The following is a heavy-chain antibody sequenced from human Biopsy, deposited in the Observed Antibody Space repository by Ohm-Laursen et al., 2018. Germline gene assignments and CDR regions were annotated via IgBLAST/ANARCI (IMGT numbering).Heavy chain of an antibody. CDR3: ARDSGILNYGNFKYYHYYGMDV. D-gene: IGHD4-11*01. Sequence: TLSLTCTVSGDSVTKYYWSWIRQPPGKGLEWIGHIYYSVMTNYNPSLQSRVSISVDTSRNQVSLTLSSVTAADTTVYYCARDSGILNYGNFKYYHYYGMDVWGQGTKVTVSS. CDR1: GDSVTKYY. V-gene: IGHV4-59*02. J-gene: IGHJ6*02. CDR2: IYYSVMT.